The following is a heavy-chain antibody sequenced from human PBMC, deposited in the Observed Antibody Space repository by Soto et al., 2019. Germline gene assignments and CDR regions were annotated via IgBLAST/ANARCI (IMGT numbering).Heavy chain of an antibody. V-gene: IGHV3-30-3*01. CDR3: ARDRGVVVTANYFDY. D-gene: IGHD2-21*02. CDR1: GFTFSSYA. J-gene: IGHJ4*02. Sequence: PGGSLRLSCAASGFTFSSYAMHWVRQAPGKGLEWVAVISYDGSNKYYADSVKGRFTISRDNSKNTLYLQMNSLRAEDTAVYYCARDRGVVVTANYFDYWAEGTLVTVGS. CDR2: ISYDGSNK.